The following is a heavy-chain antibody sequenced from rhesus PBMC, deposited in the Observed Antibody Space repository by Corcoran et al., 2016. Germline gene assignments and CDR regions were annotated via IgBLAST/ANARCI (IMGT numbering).Heavy chain of an antibody. J-gene: IGHJ4*01. CDR1: GFTFSDHY. Sequence: EVQLVESGGGLVQPGGSLRLSCAASGFTFSDHYMDWVRQAPGKGLEWVSSISSGSGSTTLYPDSVQGRFTISRYNAKNTVYLQMNSLRAEDTAVYYCASNSGSYYYGYWGQGVLVTVSS. CDR3: ASNSGSYYYGY. CDR2: ISSGSGSTT. V-gene: IGHV3-110*02. D-gene: IGHD3-16*01.